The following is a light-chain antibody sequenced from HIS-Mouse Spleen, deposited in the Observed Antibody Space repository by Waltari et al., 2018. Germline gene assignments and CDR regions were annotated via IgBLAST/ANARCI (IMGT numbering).Light chain of an antibody. J-gene: IGLJ2*01. CDR2: EDS. CDR1: ALPTNY. Sequence: SYELTQPPSVSVSPGQTARVTCSGDALPTNYSYWYQQKPDQAPVLVIYEDSKRPSGIPEGFSGSSSGTMATLTISGAQVEDEADYYCYSTDSSGNHRVFGGGTKLTVL. CDR3: YSTDSSGNHRV. V-gene: IGLV3-10*01.